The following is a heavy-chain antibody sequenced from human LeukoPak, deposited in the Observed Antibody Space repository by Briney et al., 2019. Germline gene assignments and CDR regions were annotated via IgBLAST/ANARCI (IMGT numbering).Heavy chain of an antibody. CDR3: TRFSHFVK. D-gene: IGHD2/OR15-2a*01. J-gene: IGHJ4*02. Sequence: SETLSLTCTVSSGSISTSNYYWSWIRQPPGKGLEWIGEINHSGSTNYNPSLKSRVTISVDTSKNQFSLKLSSVTAADTAVYYCTRFSHFVKWGQGTLVTVSS. CDR1: SGSISTSNYY. CDR2: INHSGST. V-gene: IGHV4-39*07.